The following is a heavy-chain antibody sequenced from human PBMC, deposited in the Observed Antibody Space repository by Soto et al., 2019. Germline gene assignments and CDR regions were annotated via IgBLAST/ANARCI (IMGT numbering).Heavy chain of an antibody. CDR1: GGSISSGGYY. Sequence: SETLSLTCTVSGGSISSGGYYWSWIRQHPGKGLEWIGYIYYSGSTYYNPSLKSRVTISVDTSKNQFSLKLSSVTAADTAVYFCARAAAAGTDWFDPWGQGNLVTVS. V-gene: IGHV4-31*03. J-gene: IGHJ5*02. CDR2: IYYSGST. CDR3: ARAAAAGTDWFDP. D-gene: IGHD6-13*01.